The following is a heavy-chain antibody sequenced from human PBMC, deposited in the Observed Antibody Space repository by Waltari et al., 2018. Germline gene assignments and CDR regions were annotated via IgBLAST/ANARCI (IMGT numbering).Heavy chain of an antibody. V-gene: IGHV4-59*08. J-gene: IGHJ1*01. CDR2: IYYSGST. CDR1: GGSISSYY. CDR3: ASGGLLGYFQH. Sequence: QVQLQESGPGLVKPSETLSLTCTVSGGSISSYYWSWIRQPPGKGLEWSGYIYYSGSTNYNPSLKSRVTISVDTSKNQFSLKLSSVTAADTAVYYCASGGLLGYFQHWGQGTLVTVSS. D-gene: IGHD2-21*01.